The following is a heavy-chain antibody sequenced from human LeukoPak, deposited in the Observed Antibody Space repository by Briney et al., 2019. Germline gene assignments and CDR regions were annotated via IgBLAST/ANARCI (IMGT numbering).Heavy chain of an antibody. D-gene: IGHD5-18*01. Sequence: SETLSLTCTVSGASISSTSYYWGWIRQPPGKGLEWIGSIYYSGSTYYNPSLKSRVTISVDTSKNQFSLKLSSVTAADTAVYYCARGGSGYSYGLRIDYWGQGTLVTVSS. CDR1: GASISSTSYY. J-gene: IGHJ4*02. CDR3: ARGGSGYSYGLRIDY. CDR2: IYYSGST. V-gene: IGHV4-39*07.